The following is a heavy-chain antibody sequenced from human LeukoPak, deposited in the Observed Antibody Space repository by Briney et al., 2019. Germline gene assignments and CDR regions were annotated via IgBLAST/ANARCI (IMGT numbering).Heavy chain of an antibody. J-gene: IGHJ4*02. CDR1: GGSIRSSYYY. V-gene: IGHV4-39*01. Sequence: PSETLSLTCTVSGGSIRSSYYYWGWIRQPPGKGLEWIGSIYDSGSTYYNPSLKSRVTISVDTSKNQFSLKLNSVTAADTAVYYCARGCYDYVWGSYRYTAFDYWGQGTLVTVSS. D-gene: IGHD3-16*02. CDR2: IYDSGST. CDR3: ARGCYDYVWGSYRYTAFDY.